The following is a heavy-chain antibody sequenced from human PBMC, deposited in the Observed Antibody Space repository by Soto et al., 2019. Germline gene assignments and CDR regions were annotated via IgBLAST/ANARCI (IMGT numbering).Heavy chain of an antibody. V-gene: IGHV4-59*01. J-gene: IGHJ4*02. Sequence: SETLSLTCTVSGGSINDFYWSWIRQPPGKGLEWIGYIYYSGSTDYNPSLKGRVTISVDTSKNQFSLKLRSVTAADTAGYHCARVGGVAARTFDYWGQGTLVTVSS. CDR2: IYYSGST. CDR3: ARVGGVAARTFDY. CDR1: GGSINDFY. D-gene: IGHD6-6*01.